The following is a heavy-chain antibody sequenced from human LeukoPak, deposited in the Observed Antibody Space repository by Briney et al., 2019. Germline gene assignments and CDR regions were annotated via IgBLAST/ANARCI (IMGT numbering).Heavy chain of an antibody. Sequence: ASVKVSCKASGYTFTSYDINWVRRATGQGLEWMGWMNPNSGNTGYAQKFQGRVTMTRNTSISTAYMELSSLRSEDTAVYYCARAIAVAGRTRYWGQGTLVTVSS. CDR1: GYTFTSYD. D-gene: IGHD6-19*01. J-gene: IGHJ4*02. V-gene: IGHV1-8*01. CDR3: ARAIAVAGRTRY. CDR2: MNPNSGNT.